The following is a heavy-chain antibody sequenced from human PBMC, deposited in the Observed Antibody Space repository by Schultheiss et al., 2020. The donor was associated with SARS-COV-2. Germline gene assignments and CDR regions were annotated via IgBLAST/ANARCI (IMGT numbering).Heavy chain of an antibody. Sequence: GGSLRLSCAASGFTFSSYAMHWVRQASGKGLEWVGRIRSKTDGGTTDYAAPVKGRFTISRDDSKNTLYLQMNSLKTEDTAVYYCTTEPGIAAAGTHHDYYYYGMDVWGQGTTVTVSS. J-gene: IGHJ6*02. CDR2: IRSKTDGGTT. D-gene: IGHD6-13*01. V-gene: IGHV3-15*01. CDR1: GFTFSSYA. CDR3: TTEPGIAAAGTHHDYYYYGMDV.